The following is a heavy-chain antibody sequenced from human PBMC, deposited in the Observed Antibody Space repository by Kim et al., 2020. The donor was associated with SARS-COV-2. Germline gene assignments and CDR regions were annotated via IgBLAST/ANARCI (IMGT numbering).Heavy chain of an antibody. Sequence: GGSLRLSCAASGFTFSNAWMSWVRQAPGKGLEWVGRIKSKTDGGTTDYAAPVKGRFTISRDDSKNTLYLQMNSLKTEDTAVYYCTTGVLGEYYYGMDVWGQGTTVTVSS. CDR2: IKSKTDGGTT. CDR1: GFTFSNAW. V-gene: IGHV3-15*01. CDR3: TTGVLGEYYYGMDV. J-gene: IGHJ6*02. D-gene: IGHD3-10*01.